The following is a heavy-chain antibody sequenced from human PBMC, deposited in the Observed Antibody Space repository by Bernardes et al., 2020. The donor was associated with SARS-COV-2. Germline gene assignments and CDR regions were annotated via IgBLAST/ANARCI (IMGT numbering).Heavy chain of an antibody. Sequence: GSLRLFGAASGFSFSTFDMHWVRQTAGKSLEWVAGIGTTGDTHYPGSVKGRFTISRENAKNSLYLEMNSLRAGDTAVYYCARGGRDCGGGSCWQKYYFDYWGQGTLVTVSS. D-gene: IGHD2-15*01. J-gene: IGHJ4*02. CDR1: GFSFSTFD. V-gene: IGHV3-13*01. CDR2: IGTTGDT. CDR3: ARGGRDCGGGSCWQKYYFDY.